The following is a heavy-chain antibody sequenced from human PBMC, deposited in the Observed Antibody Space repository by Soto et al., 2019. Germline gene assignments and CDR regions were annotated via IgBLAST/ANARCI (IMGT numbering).Heavy chain of an antibody. CDR3: AKDRSVDTRDWFDP. CDR2: IWYDGSNK. V-gene: IGHV3-33*06. J-gene: IGHJ5*02. CDR1: GFTFSSYG. D-gene: IGHD5-18*01. Sequence: GGSLRLSCAASGFTFSSYGMHWVRQAPGQGLEWVAVIWYDGSNKYYTDSVKGRFIISRDNSRNTLYLQMNSLRGDDTAVYYCAKDRSVDTRDWFDPWGQGTLVTVSS.